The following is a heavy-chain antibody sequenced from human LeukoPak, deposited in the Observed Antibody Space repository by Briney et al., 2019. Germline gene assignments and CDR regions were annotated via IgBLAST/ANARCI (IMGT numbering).Heavy chain of an antibody. J-gene: IGHJ4*02. CDR3: ARDRESKGLDY. CDR2: INPSGGST. Sequence: ASVKVSCKASGYTFTNFYMHWVRQAPGQGLEWLGIINPSGGSTSYAQKFQGRVTMTRDTSRSTVYMELSSLRSEGTAVYYCARDRESKGLDYWGQGTLVTVSS. CDR1: GYTFTNFY. D-gene: IGHD4-11*01. V-gene: IGHV1-46*01.